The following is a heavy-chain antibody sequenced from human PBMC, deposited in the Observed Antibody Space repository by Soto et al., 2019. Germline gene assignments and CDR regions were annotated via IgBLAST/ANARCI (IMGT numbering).Heavy chain of an antibody. J-gene: IGHJ5*02. CDR1: GGSISSGGYS. CDR2: IYHSGST. Sequence: QLQLQESGSGLVKPSQTLSLTCAVSGGSISSGGYSWSWIRQPPGKGLEWIGYIYHSGSTYYNPSLKSRVTIAVDRSKNQFSLKLSSVTAADTAVYYWVKLGESSSWYYGWFDPWGQGTLVTVSS. D-gene: IGHD6-13*01. V-gene: IGHV4-30-2*01. CDR3: VKLGESSSWYYGWFDP.